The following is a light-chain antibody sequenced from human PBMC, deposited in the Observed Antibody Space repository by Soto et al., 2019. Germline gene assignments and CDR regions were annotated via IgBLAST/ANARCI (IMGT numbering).Light chain of an antibody. CDR1: QSISSW. V-gene: IGKV1-5*03. CDR3: HQYNSYSRP. CDR2: KAS. J-gene: IGKJ1*01. Sequence: DIRVNHSPSTVSAYVRDRVTITFRASQSISSWLSWYQQKPGKAPKLLIYKASSLESGVPSRFSGSGSGTEFTLTISSLQPDDFAPYYCHQYNSYSRPFCQGTKVAIK.